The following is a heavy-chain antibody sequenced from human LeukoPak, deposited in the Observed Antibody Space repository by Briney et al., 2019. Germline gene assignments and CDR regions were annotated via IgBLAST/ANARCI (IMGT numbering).Heavy chain of an antibody. J-gene: IGHJ4*02. CDR2: ISSSSSTI. V-gene: IGHV3-48*04. CDR1: GFTFSSYS. Sequence: GGSLRLSCAASGFTFSSYSMNWVRQAPGKGLEWVSYISSSSSTIYYADSVKGRFTISRDNAKNSLYLQMNSLRAEDTAVYYCARDGRPDYVWGSYPKDFDYWGQGNLVTVSS. D-gene: IGHD3-16*01. CDR3: ARDGRPDYVWGSYPKDFDY.